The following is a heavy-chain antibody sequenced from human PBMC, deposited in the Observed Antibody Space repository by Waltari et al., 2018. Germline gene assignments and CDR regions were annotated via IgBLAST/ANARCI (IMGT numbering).Heavy chain of an antibody. CDR1: GGSISSQF. J-gene: IGHJ6*03. CDR2: NYYTGST. CDR3: ARGKSGYYLYYYYYMDV. V-gene: IGHV4-59*11. D-gene: IGHD3-22*01. Sequence: QVELQESGPGLVKPSETLSLTCTVSGGSISSQFWSWIRQPPGKGLEWIGYNYYTGSTNYNPSLRSRVTISVDTSKNQFSLKLSSVTAADTAVYYCARGKSGYYLYYYYYMDVWGKGTTVTVSS.